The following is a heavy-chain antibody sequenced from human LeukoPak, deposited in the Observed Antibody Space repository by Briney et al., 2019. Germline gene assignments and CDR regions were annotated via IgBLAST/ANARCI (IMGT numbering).Heavy chain of an antibody. D-gene: IGHD6-13*01. CDR2: IRQDGGAK. J-gene: IGHJ4*02. CDR1: GFIFNDFW. V-gene: IGHV3-7*01. Sequence: GRSLRLSCTASGFIFNDFWMSWVRQAPGEGLEWVASIRQDGGAKNYVDSVKGRFTISRDNAKKSLYLQMNSLRAEDTAVYYCAPPPIAATGNWGQGTLVTVSS. CDR3: APPPIAATGN.